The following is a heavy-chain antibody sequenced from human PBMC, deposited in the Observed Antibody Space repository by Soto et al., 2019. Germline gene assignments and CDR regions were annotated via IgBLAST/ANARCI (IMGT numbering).Heavy chain of an antibody. CDR1: GFTFSNFW. CDR2: IKQDGSEK. Sequence: GGSLRLSCAASGFTFSNFWISWVRQAPGKGLEWVANIKQDGSEKYYVDSVKGRFTISRDNSKNTLYLQMNSLRAEDTAVYYCAKERVVSGPVGYWGQGTLVTVSS. D-gene: IGHD2-8*02. CDR3: AKERVVSGPVGY. J-gene: IGHJ4*02. V-gene: IGHV3-7*03.